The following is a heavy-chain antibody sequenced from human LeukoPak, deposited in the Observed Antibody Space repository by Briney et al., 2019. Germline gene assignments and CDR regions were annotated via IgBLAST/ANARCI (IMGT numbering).Heavy chain of an antibody. J-gene: IGHJ6*03. CDR2: IYYSGST. Sequence: PSETLSLTCTVSGSSISSYYWSWIRQPPGKGLEWIGYIYYSGSTNYNPSLKSRVTISVDTSKNQFSLKLSSVTAADTAVYYCARVQWPSYYYYYMDVWGKGTTVTISS. CDR1: GSSISSYY. CDR3: ARVQWPSYYYYYMDV. V-gene: IGHV4-59*01. D-gene: IGHD6-19*01.